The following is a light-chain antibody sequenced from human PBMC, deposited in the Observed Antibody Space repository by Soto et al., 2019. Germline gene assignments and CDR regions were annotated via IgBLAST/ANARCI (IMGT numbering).Light chain of an antibody. CDR1: QSISSW. V-gene: IGKV1-5*01. CDR2: DAS. Sequence: DIQMTQSPSTLPASVGDRVTITCRAIQSISSWLAWYQQKPGKAPKLLIYDASSLESGVPSRFSGSGSGTEFTLTISSLQPDDFATYYCQQYNSYSPVLTFGGGTKVDIK. J-gene: IGKJ4*01. CDR3: QQYNSYSPVLT.